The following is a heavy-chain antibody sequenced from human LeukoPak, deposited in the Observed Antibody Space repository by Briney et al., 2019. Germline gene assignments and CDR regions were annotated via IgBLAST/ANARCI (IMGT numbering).Heavy chain of an antibody. CDR1: GVSISSSSYF. J-gene: IGHJ4*02. CDR2: MFHTGIT. CDR3: VIERWNGRDFGY. D-gene: IGHD1-1*01. V-gene: IGHV4-39*02. Sequence: SETLSLTCTASGVSISSSSYFSDWIRQPPGKGLEWIGSMFHTGITYYNPSLRSRVTMSLDTSKNQFSLKLSSVTAADTAVYYCVIERWNGRDFGYWGQGTLVTVSS.